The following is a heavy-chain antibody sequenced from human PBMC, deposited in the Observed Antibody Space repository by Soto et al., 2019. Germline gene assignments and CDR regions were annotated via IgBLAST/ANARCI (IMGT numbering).Heavy chain of an antibody. Sequence: PXGSLRLSCAAAGFTFSSYAMHWVRQAPGKGLDWVAVISYDGSNKYYADSVKGRFTISRDNSKNTLYLQMNSLRAEDTAVYYCARDGSYNWKYYGMDVWGQGPTVTVSS. V-gene: IGHV3-30-3*01. J-gene: IGHJ6*02. CDR2: ISYDGSNK. D-gene: IGHD1-20*01. CDR1: GFTFSSYA. CDR3: ARDGSYNWKYYGMDV.